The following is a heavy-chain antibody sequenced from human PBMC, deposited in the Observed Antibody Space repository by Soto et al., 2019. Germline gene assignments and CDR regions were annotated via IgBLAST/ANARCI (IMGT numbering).Heavy chain of an antibody. CDR2: ISWNSGLI. Sequence: GWSLRLSCAASGFKFDDFGMHLVRQPPGKGLEWVSCISWNSGLIGYADSVKGRFTISRDNAKNSLYLQMNSLRADDTAFYYCAREKSIAARPFEYWGEGTLVTVSS. V-gene: IGHV3-9*01. CDR1: GFKFDDFG. J-gene: IGHJ4*02. CDR3: AREKSIAARPFEY. D-gene: IGHD6-6*01.